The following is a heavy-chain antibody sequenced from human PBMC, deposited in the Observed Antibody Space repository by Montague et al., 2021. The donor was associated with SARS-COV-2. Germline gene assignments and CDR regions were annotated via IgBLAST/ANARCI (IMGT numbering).Heavy chain of an antibody. V-gene: IGHV4-59*02. J-gene: IGHJ4*02. CDR2: IFYSGST. CDR1: GDSVNRNY. CDR3: AKASRGYVGDFDS. Sequence: SETLSLTCSVSGDSVNRNYWSWVRQPPGKGLEWLGYIFYSGSTYNPSLNSRVTMSLDTSKNHFSLNLISVTAADTAVYYCAKASRGYVGDFDSWGQGTLVIVSS. D-gene: IGHD3-16*01.